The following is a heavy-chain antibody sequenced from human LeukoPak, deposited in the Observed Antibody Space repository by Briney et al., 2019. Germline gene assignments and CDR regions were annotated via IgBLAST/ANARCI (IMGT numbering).Heavy chain of an antibody. CDR1: GFTFSSYS. D-gene: IGHD6-19*01. J-gene: IGHJ6*03. CDR3: ARASGWYERGPDYYYYYMDV. CDR2: ISSSSSYI. V-gene: IGHV3-21*01. Sequence: GGSLRLSCAASGFTFSSYSMNWVRQAPGKGLEWVSSISSSSSYIYYVDAVKGRFTISRDNAKNSLYLQMNSLRAEDTAVYCARASGWYERGPDYYYYYMDVWGKGTTVIVSS.